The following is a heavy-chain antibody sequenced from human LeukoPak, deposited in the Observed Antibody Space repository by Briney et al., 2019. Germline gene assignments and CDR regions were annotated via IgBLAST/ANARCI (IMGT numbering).Heavy chain of an antibody. Sequence: GGSLRLSCAASGFTFSSSGMHWVRQAPGKGLEWVAFISYDGSNRYYADSVKGRFTVSRDNSKNTLYLQMNSLRAEDTAVYYCAKETRGSYSDYWGQGTLVTVSS. CDR2: ISYDGSNR. D-gene: IGHD5-12*01. V-gene: IGHV3-30*02. J-gene: IGHJ4*02. CDR3: AKETRGSYSDY. CDR1: GFTFSSSG.